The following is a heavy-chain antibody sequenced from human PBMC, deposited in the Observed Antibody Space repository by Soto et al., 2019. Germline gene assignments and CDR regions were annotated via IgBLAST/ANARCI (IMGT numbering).Heavy chain of an antibody. J-gene: IGHJ6*02. Sequence: QVQLVQSGAEVKKPGASVKVSCKASGYTFTSYGISWGRQAPGQGLEWMGWISAYNGNTNYAQKLQGRVTMTTDTSTSTAYMELRSLRSDDTAVYYCAREGYYDSSGYQYGMDVWGQGTTVTVSS. D-gene: IGHD3-22*01. CDR3: AREGYYDSSGYQYGMDV. V-gene: IGHV1-18*01. CDR2: ISAYNGNT. CDR1: GYTFTSYG.